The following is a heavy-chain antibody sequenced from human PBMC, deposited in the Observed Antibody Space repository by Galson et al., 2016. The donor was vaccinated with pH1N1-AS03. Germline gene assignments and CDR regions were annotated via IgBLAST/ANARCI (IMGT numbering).Heavy chain of an antibody. CDR1: GYIFTNYW. D-gene: IGHD6-19*01. Sequence: QSGAEVKKPGDSLTISCQASGYIFTNYWIGWVRQMPGKGLEWMGIIYLDDSDTRYSPSFQGQVTISADKSISTAYLQWSSLKASDTAMYYCARLTLSSGWPCDYWGQGTLVTVSS. V-gene: IGHV5-51*01. CDR3: ARLTLSSGWPCDY. CDR2: IYLDDSDT. J-gene: IGHJ4*01.